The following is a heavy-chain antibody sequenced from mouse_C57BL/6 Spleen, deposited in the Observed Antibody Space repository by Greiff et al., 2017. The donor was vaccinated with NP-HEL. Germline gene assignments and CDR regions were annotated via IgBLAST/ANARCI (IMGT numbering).Heavy chain of an antibody. CDR2: IYPGDGDT. J-gene: IGHJ4*01. D-gene: IGHD3-2*02. CDR1: GYAFSSSW. V-gene: IGHV1-82*01. CDR3: ARDSSGVYYYAMDY. Sequence: VQLQQSGPELVKPGASVKISCKASGYAFSSSWMNWVKQRPGKGLEWIGRIYPGDGDTNYNGKFKGKATLTADKSSSTAYMQLSSLTSEDSAVYFCARDSSGVYYYAMDYWGQGTSVTVSS.